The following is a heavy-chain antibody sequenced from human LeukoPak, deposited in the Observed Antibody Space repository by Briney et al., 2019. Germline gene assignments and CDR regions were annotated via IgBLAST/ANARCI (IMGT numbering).Heavy chain of an antibody. J-gene: IGHJ3*02. CDR2: IYYSGAS. D-gene: IGHD3-22*01. CDR1: GGSFSGYY. Sequence: SETLSLTCAVYGGSFSGYYWSWIRQPPGKGLEWIGGIYYSGASYYNPSLKSRVIISVDTSKNQFSLKLSSVTAADTAVFYCARHYYDSSGYYLEGFDIWGQGTMVTVSS. V-gene: IGHV4-34*01. CDR3: ARHYYDSSGYYLEGFDI.